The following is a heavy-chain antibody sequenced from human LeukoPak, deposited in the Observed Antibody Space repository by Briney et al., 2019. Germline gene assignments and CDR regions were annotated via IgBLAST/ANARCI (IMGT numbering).Heavy chain of an antibody. V-gene: IGHV3-23*01. Sequence: PGGSLRLSCAASGFTFSNYAMSWVRQAPGKGLEWVSSISKSGDTTYYADSVKGRFTISRDNSKSTLYLQMNSLRDEDTAVYYCARTLSGSYRDYWGQGTLVTVSS. CDR2: ISKSGDTT. D-gene: IGHD1-26*01. CDR3: ARTLSGSYRDY. CDR1: GFTFSNYA. J-gene: IGHJ4*02.